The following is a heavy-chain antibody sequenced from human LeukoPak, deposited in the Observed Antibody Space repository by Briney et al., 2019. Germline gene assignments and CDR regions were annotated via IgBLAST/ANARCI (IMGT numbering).Heavy chain of an antibody. CDR2: ISYDGSNK. Sequence: GGSLRLSCAASGFTFSSYGMHWVRQAPGKGLEWVAVISYDGSNKYYADSVKGRFTISRDNSKNTLYLQMNSLRAEDTAVYYCARANNWNYPYYFDYWGQGTLVTVSS. J-gene: IGHJ4*02. CDR1: GFTFSSYG. CDR3: ARANNWNYPYYFDY. D-gene: IGHD1-7*01. V-gene: IGHV3-30*03.